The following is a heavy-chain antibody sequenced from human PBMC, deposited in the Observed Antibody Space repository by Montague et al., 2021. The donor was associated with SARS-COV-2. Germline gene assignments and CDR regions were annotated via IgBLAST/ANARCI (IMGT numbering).Heavy chain of an antibody. D-gene: IGHD3/OR15-3a*01. CDR2: IYHTGST. Sequence: TLSLTCTVSGGSISSGGYYWSWIRQHPGKGLEWIGYIYHTGSTHYNPSLKSRVTMSIDETRNQFSLSLSSLTAADTAVYYCARLDGLGYWGQGTLVAVSS. CDR3: ARLDGLGY. CDR1: GGSISSGGYY. V-gene: IGHV4-31*03. J-gene: IGHJ4*02.